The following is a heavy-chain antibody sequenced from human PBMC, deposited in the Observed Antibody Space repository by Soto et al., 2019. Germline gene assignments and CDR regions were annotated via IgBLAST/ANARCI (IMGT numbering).Heavy chain of an antibody. Sequence: SETLSLTCAVYGGSFSGYDWTWIRQPPGTGLEWIGEINHSGSTNYNPSLKSRVTISVDTSKNQFSLNLTSVTAADTAVYYCARDKITGLFDYWGQGTLVTVSS. CDR2: INHSGST. CDR1: GGSFSGYD. V-gene: IGHV4-34*01. CDR3: ARDKITGLFDY. D-gene: IGHD2-8*02. J-gene: IGHJ4*02.